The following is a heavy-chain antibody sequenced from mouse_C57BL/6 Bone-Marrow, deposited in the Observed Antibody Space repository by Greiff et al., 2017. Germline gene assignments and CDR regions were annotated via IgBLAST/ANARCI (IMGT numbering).Heavy chain of an antibody. Sequence: VHVKQSGPELVKPGASVKISCKASGYSFTDYNMNWVKQSNGKSLEWIGVINPNYGTTSYNQKFNGKATLTVDQSSSTAYMQLNSLTSEDSAVYYCSRITTVVSPSMDYWGQGTSVTVSS. J-gene: IGHJ4*01. CDR1: GYSFTDYN. V-gene: IGHV1-39*01. CDR2: INPNYGTT. CDR3: SRITTVVSPSMDY. D-gene: IGHD1-1*01.